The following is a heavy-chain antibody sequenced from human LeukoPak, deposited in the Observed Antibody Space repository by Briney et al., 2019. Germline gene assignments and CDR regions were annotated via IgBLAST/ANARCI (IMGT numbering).Heavy chain of an antibody. J-gene: IGHJ3*02. CDR3: ARVAWDAFDI. CDR1: GFTFSNYA. Sequence: PGGSLRLSCAASGFTFSNYAMHWVRQAPGKGLEWVAVISYDGSNKYYADSVKGRFTISRDNSKNTLYLQMNSLRAEDTAVYYCARVAWDAFDIWGRGTRVTVSS. CDR2: ISYDGSNK. V-gene: IGHV3-30*03.